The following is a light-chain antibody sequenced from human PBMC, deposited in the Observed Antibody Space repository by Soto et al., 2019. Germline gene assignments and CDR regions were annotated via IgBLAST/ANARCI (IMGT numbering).Light chain of an antibody. V-gene: IGKV1-27*01. CDR1: QTISSW. CDR3: QKYNSAPLT. J-gene: IGKJ4*01. CDR2: KAS. Sequence: DIQRTQSPSTLSGSVGDRVTITCRASQTISSWLAWYQQKPGKAPKLLIYKASTLQAGVPSRFSGSGSGTDFTLTISSLQPEDVAAYYCQKYNSAPLTFGGGTKVDIK.